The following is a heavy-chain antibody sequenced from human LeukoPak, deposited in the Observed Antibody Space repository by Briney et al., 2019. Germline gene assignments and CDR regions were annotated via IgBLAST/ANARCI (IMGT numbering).Heavy chain of an antibody. J-gene: IGHJ4*02. Sequence: ASVKVSCKASGYTFTGYYMHWVRQAPGQGLEWMGWINPNSGNTGYAQKFQGRVTMTRNTSISTAYMELSSLRSEDTAVYYCARGVHSSGYYEYYFDYWGQGTLVTVSS. CDR2: INPNSGNT. D-gene: IGHD3-22*01. CDR1: GYTFTGYY. CDR3: ARGVHSSGYYEYYFDY. V-gene: IGHV1-8*02.